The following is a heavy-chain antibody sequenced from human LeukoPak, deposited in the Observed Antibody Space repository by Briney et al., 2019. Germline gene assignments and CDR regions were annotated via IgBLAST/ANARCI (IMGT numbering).Heavy chain of an antibody. CDR3: ARVQTLGGLYYYYSMDV. D-gene: IGHD3-16*01. CDR1: VGSFSGYY. V-gene: IGHV4-34*01. Sequence: SETLSLTCAVYVGSFSGYYWSWIRQSPGKGLEWIGEINHSGTTSYNPSLESRITISADASKNQFSLRLTSVTAADTAVYYCARVQTLGGLYYYYSMDVWAKGTTATVSS. CDR2: INHSGTT. J-gene: IGHJ6*03.